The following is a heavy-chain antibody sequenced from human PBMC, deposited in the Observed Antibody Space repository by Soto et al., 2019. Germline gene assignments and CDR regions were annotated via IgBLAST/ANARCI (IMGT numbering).Heavy chain of an antibody. Sequence: SGRPSWYPFTGHYMHWLRQAPAQGPEWVGEIGPESGATRYAQKFRGRVTLTTEKSTNTAYMDLRSLTSDGTAVYYCARDEGGYDILTGYYKAHHFDYWGQGAQVNVSS. CDR3: ARDEGGYDILTGYYKAHHFDY. CDR2: IGPESGAT. CDR1: WYPFTGHY. D-gene: IGHD3-9*01. V-gene: IGHV1-2*02. J-gene: IGHJ4*02.